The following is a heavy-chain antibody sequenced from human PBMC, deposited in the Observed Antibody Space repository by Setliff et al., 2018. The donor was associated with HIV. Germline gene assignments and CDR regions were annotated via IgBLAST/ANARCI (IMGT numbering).Heavy chain of an antibody. CDR3: ARDHRWFLQGANSGVDH. D-gene: IGHD3-22*01. CDR1: GFTFSSYA. Sequence: GGSLRLSCAASGFTFSSYAMSWVRQAPGKGLEWVSAISGSGGSTYYADSVKGRFTISRDNSNNTLYLRMNSLRVEDTAVYYCARDHRWFLQGANSGVDHWGQGTLVTVSS. CDR2: ISGSGGST. V-gene: IGHV3-23*01. J-gene: IGHJ4*02.